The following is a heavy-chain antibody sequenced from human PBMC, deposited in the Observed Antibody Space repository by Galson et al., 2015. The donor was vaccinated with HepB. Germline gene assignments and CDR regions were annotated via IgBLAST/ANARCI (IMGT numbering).Heavy chain of an antibody. J-gene: IGHJ4*02. CDR3: ARGNSSWGGDN. V-gene: IGHV7-4-1*02. Sequence: SVTLSCKASGYIFTSYAMIWVRQAPGQGLEWMGWITTNTGNTTYAQDFTGRFVFSLDTSVSTSYLQISSLKAEDTAVYYCARGNSSWGGDNWGQGTLVTVSS. CDR1: GYIFTSYA. CDR2: ITTNTGNT. D-gene: IGHD6-13*01.